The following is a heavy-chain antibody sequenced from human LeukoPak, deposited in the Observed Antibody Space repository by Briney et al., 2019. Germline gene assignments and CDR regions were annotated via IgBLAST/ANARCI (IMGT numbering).Heavy chain of an antibody. CDR3: AKNVGEQLVRTFLDY. Sequence: GGSLRLSRAVSGFTTGFTFGRCSMIWVRQAPGKGLEWISYITSNIRTTYYTDSVKGPFTISRDNAKNSLYLQMNSLRAEDTAVYYCAKNVGEQLVRTFLDYWGQGTLVTVSS. CDR1: GFTTGFTFGRCS. CDR2: ITSNIRTT. V-gene: IGHV3-48*04. J-gene: IGHJ4*02. D-gene: IGHD6-6*01.